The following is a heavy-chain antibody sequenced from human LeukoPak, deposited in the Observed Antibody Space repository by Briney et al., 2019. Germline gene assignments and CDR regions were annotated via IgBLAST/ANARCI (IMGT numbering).Heavy chain of an antibody. D-gene: IGHD6-19*01. CDR3: AKDWGAGYSSGWYYYYYYMDV. Sequence: QAGGSLRLSCAASGFTFSSYGMSWVRQAPGKGLEWVSAISGSGGSTYYADSVKGRFTISRDNSKNTLYLQMNSLRAEDTAVYYCAKDWGAGYSSGWYYYYYYMDVWGKGTTVTISS. CDR1: GFTFSSYG. J-gene: IGHJ6*03. V-gene: IGHV3-23*01. CDR2: ISGSGGST.